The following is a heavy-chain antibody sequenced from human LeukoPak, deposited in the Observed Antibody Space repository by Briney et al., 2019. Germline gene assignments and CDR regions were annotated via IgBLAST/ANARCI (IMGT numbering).Heavy chain of an antibody. J-gene: IGHJ3*02. CDR2: IYYSGST. Sequence: PSQTLSLTCTVSGGSISSGDNYWSWIRQPPGKGLECIGYIYYSGSTYYNPSLKSRVTISVDTSKNQFSLKLSSVTAADTAVYYCALRGSYYDSSGYRSVGAFDIWGQGTMVTVSS. V-gene: IGHV4-30-4*01. CDR3: ALRGSYYDSSGYRSVGAFDI. CDR1: GGSISSGDNY. D-gene: IGHD3-22*01.